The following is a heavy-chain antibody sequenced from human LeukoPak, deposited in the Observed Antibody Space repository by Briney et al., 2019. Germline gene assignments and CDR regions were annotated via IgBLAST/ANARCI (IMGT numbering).Heavy chain of an antibody. CDR3: ARVWRGYCSGGSCLVDY. V-gene: IGHV4-39*07. Sequence: SETLSLTCTVSGGSISSSSYYWGWIRQPPGKGLERIGSIYYSGSTYYNPSLKSRVTISVDTSKNQFSLKLSSVTAADTAVYYCARVWRGYCSGGSCLVDYWGQGTLVTVSS. CDR1: GGSISSSSYY. J-gene: IGHJ4*02. D-gene: IGHD2-15*01. CDR2: IYYSGST.